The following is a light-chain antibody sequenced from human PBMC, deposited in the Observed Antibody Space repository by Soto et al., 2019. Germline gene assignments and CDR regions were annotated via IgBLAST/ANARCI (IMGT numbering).Light chain of an antibody. CDR2: GAS. CDR1: QSVSNN. Sequence: IVMTQSPATLSVSPGETATLSCRASQSVSNNVAWYQQKPGQAPRLIIYGASTRATGIPARFSGSGSGTEFTLIISSLQSEDSAVYYCQQYNSWLWTLGQGTKVDIK. J-gene: IGKJ1*01. CDR3: QQYNSWLWT. V-gene: IGKV3-15*01.